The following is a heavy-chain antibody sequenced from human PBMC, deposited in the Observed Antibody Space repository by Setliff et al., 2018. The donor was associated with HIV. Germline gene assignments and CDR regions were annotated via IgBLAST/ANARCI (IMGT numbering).Heavy chain of an antibody. Sequence: SETLSLTCTVSGGSISSYYWSWIRQPPGKGLEWIGYIYHSGSTNYNPSLKSRVTISVDTSKNQFSLKLSSVTAADTAVYYCARLRYYYDSSGYPYYFVYWGQGTLVTVSS. CDR1: GGSISSYY. D-gene: IGHD3-22*01. V-gene: IGHV4-59*01. J-gene: IGHJ4*02. CDR3: ARLRYYYDSSGYPYYFVY. CDR2: IYHSGST.